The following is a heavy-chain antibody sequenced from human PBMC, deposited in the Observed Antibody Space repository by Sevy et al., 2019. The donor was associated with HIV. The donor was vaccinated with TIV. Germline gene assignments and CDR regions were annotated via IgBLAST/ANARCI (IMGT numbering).Heavy chain of an antibody. CDR3: AKDLYCSSTSCHRGFDY. V-gene: IGHV3-23*01. J-gene: IGHJ4*02. CDR1: GFTFSSYA. Sequence: GGSVRLSCAASGFTFSSYAMSWVRQAPGKGLEWVSAISGSGGSTYYADSVKGRFTISRDNSKNTLYLQMNSLRAEDTAVYYCAKDLYCSSTSCHRGFDYWGQGTLVTVSS. CDR2: ISGSGGST. D-gene: IGHD2-2*01.